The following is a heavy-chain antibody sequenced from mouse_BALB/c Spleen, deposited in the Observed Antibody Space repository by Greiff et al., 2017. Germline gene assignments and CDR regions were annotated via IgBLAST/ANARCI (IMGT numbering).Heavy chain of an antibody. CDR3: AGSLQRGMDY. CDR2: INPSSGYT. V-gene: IGHV1-4*01. D-gene: IGHD6-1*01. Sequence: VQLQESGAELARPGASVKMSCKASGYTFTSYTMHWVKQRPGQGLEWIGYINPSSGYTNYNQKFKDKATLTADKSSSTAYLQLSSLTSEDSAVYYCAGSLQRGMDYWGQGTSVTVSS. CDR1: GYTFTSYT. J-gene: IGHJ4*01.